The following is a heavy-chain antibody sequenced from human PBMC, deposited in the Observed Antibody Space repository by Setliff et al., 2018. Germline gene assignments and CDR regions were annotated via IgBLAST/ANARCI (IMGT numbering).Heavy chain of an antibody. CDR2: INHSGST. CDR1: GGSFSGYY. J-gene: IGHJ4*02. D-gene: IGHD6-6*01. CDR3: ARGRNVAARLLDS. Sequence: SETLSLTCAVYGGSFSGYYWSWIRQPPGKGLEWIGEINHSGSTNYNPSLRSRVTISVDTSKNQFSLKVTSVTAADTSVYFCARGRNVAARLLDSWGQGTLVTVSS. V-gene: IGHV4-34*01.